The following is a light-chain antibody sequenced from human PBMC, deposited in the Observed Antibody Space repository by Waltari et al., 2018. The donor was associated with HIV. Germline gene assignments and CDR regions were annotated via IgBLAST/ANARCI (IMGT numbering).Light chain of an antibody. J-gene: IGLJ3*02. CDR1: SSNIEATS. V-gene: IGLV1-47*01. CDR2: RNN. CDR3: AAWDDRLSSWV. Sequence: QSVLTQPPSTSGTPGQSVPIPCSGSSSNIEATSVFWYQKLPGAAPKLLLFRNNQRPSDVPDRFSGSKSGTSASLAISGLQSEDEAEYFCAAWDDRLSSWVFGGGTRLTVL.